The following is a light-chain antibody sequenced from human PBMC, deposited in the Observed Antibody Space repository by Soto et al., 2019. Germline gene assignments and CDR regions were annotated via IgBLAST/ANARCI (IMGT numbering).Light chain of an antibody. V-gene: IGKV1-39*01. CDR2: AAS. Sequence: DIQVTQSPSSLSASVGDRVTISCRASQDIKNYLNWYQRKPGTAPRLLIYAASILHSAVPSTFSASGFGTDCALKISSLQADDLGTYYCQQGCSLPWTFGQGTKVEVK. J-gene: IGKJ1*01. CDR3: QQGCSLPWT. CDR1: QDIKNY.